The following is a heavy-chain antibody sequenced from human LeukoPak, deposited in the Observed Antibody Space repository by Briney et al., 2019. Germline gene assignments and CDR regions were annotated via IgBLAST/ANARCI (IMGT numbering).Heavy chain of an antibody. V-gene: IGHV3-7*05. CDR1: GFTFSNYW. CDR2: IEQDGSEK. CDR3: ARLFGARYFDL. J-gene: IGHJ2*01. D-gene: IGHD3-10*01. Sequence: GGSLRLSCADSGFTFSNYWMTWVRQAPGKGLEWVANIEQDGSEKYYVDSVKGRFTISRENAKNSLYLQMNTLRAEDTAVYYCARLFGARYFDLWGRGTLVTVSS.